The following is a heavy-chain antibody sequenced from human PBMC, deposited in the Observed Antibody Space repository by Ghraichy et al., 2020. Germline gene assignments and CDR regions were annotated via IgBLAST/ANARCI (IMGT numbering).Heavy chain of an antibody. Sequence: SETLSLTCAVYGGSFSGYYWSWIRQPPGKGLEWIGEINHSGSTNYNPSLKSRVTISVDTSKNQFSLKLSSVTAADTAVYYCARWGIRITIFGVVITEPGYFDYWGQGTVVTVSS. V-gene: IGHV4-34*01. CDR3: ARWGIRITIFGVVITEPGYFDY. J-gene: IGHJ4*02. D-gene: IGHD3-3*01. CDR1: GGSFSGYY. CDR2: INHSGST.